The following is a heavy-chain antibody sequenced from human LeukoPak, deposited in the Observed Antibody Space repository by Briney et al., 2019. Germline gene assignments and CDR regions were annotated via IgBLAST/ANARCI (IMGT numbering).Heavy chain of an antibody. V-gene: IGHV3-30*02. D-gene: IGHD3-3*01. CDR3: AKSGRFLEWFGRDSNYMDV. J-gene: IGHJ6*03. Sequence: PGGSLRLSCAASGFTFSSYGMHWVRQAPGKGLEWVAFIRYDGSNKYYADSVKGRFTISRDNSKNTLYLQMNSLRAEDTAVYYCAKSGRFLEWFGRDSNYMDVWGKGTTVTVSS. CDR1: GFTFSSYG. CDR2: IRYDGSNK.